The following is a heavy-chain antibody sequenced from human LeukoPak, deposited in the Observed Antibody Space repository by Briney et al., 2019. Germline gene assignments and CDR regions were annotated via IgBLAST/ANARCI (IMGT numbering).Heavy chain of an antibody. D-gene: IGHD7-27*01. Sequence: GASVKVSCKASGYTLTDNHLYWARQAPGQGLEWMGWIDPNSGVTNFAQNFQGRLTMTTDTSISTAYMELSRLTSDDTTVYYCARELGINAFDVWGQGTLVTVFS. CDR3: ARELGINAFDV. V-gene: IGHV1-2*02. CDR2: IDPNSGVT. CDR1: GYTLTDNH. J-gene: IGHJ3*01.